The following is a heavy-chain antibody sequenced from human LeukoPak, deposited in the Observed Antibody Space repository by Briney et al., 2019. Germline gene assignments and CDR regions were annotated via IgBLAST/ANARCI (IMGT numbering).Heavy chain of an antibody. CDR2: IYYSGST. J-gene: IGHJ3*02. V-gene: IGHV4-59*01. D-gene: IGHD2-21*02. CDR3: ARDVVTAVHPGTFDI. Sequence: PSETLSLTCTVSGVSINSYYWSWIRQPPGKGLEWIGYIYYSGSTNYNPSLKSRVTISVDTSKNHFSLKLSSVTAADTAVYYCARDVVTAVHPGTFDIWGQGTMVTVSS. CDR1: GVSINSYY.